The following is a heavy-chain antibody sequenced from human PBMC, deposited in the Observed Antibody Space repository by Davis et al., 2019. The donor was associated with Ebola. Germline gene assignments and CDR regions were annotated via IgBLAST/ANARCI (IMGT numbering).Heavy chain of an antibody. CDR3: VSNGADY. D-gene: IGHD2-8*01. CDR1: GGSISSSTYY. V-gene: IGHV4-39*01. CDR2: MYYTGSA. Sequence: SETLSLTCSVSGGSISSSTYYWGWIRQPPGKGLEWIGTMYYTGSAYYNPSLQSRVNISVDTSKNQFSLKLSSVTAADTAVYYCVSNGADYWGQGTLVTVSS. J-gene: IGHJ4*02.